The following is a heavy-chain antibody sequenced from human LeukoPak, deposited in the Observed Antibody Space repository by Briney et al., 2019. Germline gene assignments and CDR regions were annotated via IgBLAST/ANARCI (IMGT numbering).Heavy chain of an antibody. CDR3: ARVRKDTADFYYYYYMDV. J-gene: IGHJ6*03. Sequence: GASVKVPCKASGGTFSSYAISWVRQAPGQGLEWMGGIIPIFGTANYAQKFQGRVTITADESTSTAYMELSSLRSEDTAVYYCARVRKDTADFYYYYYMDVWGKGTTVTVSS. CDR2: IIPIFGTA. CDR1: GGTFSSYA. V-gene: IGHV1-69*13. D-gene: IGHD5-18*01.